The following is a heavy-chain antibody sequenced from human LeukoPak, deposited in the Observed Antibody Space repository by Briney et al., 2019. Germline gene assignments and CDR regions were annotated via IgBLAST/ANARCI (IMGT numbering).Heavy chain of an antibody. Sequence: PSQTLSLTCTVSGGSISSGDYYWSWNRQPPGKGLEWIGYIYYSGSTYYNPSLKSRVTISVDTSKNQFSLKLSSVTAADTTVYYCARAQPPFTMEASAFDIWGQGTMVTVSS. CDR2: IYYSGST. V-gene: IGHV4-30-4*01. D-gene: IGHD3-10*01. J-gene: IGHJ3*02. CDR3: ARAQPPFTMEASAFDI. CDR1: GGSISSGDYY.